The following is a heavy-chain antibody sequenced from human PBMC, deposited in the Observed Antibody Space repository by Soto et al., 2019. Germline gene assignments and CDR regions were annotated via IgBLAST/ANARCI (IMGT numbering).Heavy chain of an antibody. CDR3: AKDRYCSGGSCYYFDY. CDR1: GFTFSSYG. Sequence: ESGGGVVQPGRSLRLSCAASGFTFSSYGMHWVRQAPGKGLEWVAVISYDGSNKYYADSVKGRFTISRDNSKNTLYLQMNSLRAEDTAVYYCAKDRYCSGGSCYYFDYWGQGTLVTVSS. V-gene: IGHV3-30*18. CDR2: ISYDGSNK. D-gene: IGHD2-15*01. J-gene: IGHJ4*02.